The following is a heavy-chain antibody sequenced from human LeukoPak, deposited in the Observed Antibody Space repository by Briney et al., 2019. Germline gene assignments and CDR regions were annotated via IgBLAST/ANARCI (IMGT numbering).Heavy chain of an antibody. Sequence: KASETLSLTCTVSDVSIKNYYWSWIRQPPGKGLEWIANIYYAGSSNYNPSLKSRVSVSIDASKNQLSLKLTSVTAADTAIYYCARQAVIIPTGMEGPWFDPWGQGTLVAVSS. CDR2: IYYAGSS. V-gene: IGHV4-59*08. CDR1: DVSIKNYY. J-gene: IGHJ5*02. D-gene: IGHD2/OR15-2a*01. CDR3: ARQAVIIPTGMEGPWFDP.